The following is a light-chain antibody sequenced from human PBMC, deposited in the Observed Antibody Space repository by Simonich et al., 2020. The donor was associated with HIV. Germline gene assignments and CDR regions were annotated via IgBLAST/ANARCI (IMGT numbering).Light chain of an antibody. CDR1: QSVLHSSNNKNY. V-gene: IGKV4-1*01. CDR3: QQCHTHPHT. J-gene: IGKJ2*01. Sequence: DIVMTQSPDSLAVSLGERATINCKSSQSVLHSSNNKNYLAWYQQKPGQPPKLLMYWASTRASGVPDRFSGSGSGTDFTLTISSLQAEDVAVYFCQQCHTHPHTFGQGTKLEIK. CDR2: WAS.